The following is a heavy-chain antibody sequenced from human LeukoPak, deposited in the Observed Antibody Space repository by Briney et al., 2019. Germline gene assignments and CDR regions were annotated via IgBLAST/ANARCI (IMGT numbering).Heavy chain of an antibody. D-gene: IGHD2-15*01. V-gene: IGHV4-30-4*08. CDR2: IYYSGST. Sequence: SQTLSLTCTVSGGSISSGGYYWSWIRQHPGKGLEWIGYIYYSGSTYYNPSLESRVTISLDTSKNQFSLRLSSVTAADTAVYYCASPRTPYYFEYWGQGTLVTVSS. J-gene: IGHJ4*02. CDR1: GGSISSGGYY. CDR3: ASPRTPYYFEY.